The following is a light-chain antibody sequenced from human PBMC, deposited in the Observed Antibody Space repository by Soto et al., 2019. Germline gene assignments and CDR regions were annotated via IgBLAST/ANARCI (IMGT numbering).Light chain of an antibody. Sequence: EIVLPQSPGTLSSFPGDRVTLSCRASQYINTRLAWYQDRPGPANRLLTNQASIEAAGIPARFSAGGTGTDFTLSISGVQPYYFAVYYYHQRQSWPRTCGQVTKV. CDR1: QYINTR. V-gene: IGKV3-11*01. CDR2: QAS. J-gene: IGKJ1*01. CDR3: HQRQSWPRT.